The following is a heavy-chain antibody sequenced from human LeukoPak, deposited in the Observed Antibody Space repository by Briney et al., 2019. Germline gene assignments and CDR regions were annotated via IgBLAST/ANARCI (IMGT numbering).Heavy chain of an antibody. CDR2: ISSSGSTI. CDR1: GFTFSSYE. V-gene: IGHV3-48*03. D-gene: IGHD2-15*01. CDR3: ARVALGHCSGGSCYSGGYFDY. Sequence: GGSLRLSCAASGFTFSSYEMNWVRQAPGKGLEWLSYISSSGSTIYYADSVKGRFTISRDSAKNSLYLQMNSLRAEDTAVYYCARVALGHCSGGSCYSGGYFDYWGQGTLVTVSS. J-gene: IGHJ4*02.